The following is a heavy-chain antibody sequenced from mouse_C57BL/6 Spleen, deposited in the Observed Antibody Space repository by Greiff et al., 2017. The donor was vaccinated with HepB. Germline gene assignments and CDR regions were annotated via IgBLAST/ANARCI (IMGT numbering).Heavy chain of an antibody. V-gene: IGHV1-50*01. CDR1: GYTFTSYW. Sequence: VQLQQSGAELVKPGASVKLSCKASGYTFTSYWMQWVKQRPGQGLEWIGEIDPSDSYTNYNQKFKGKATLTVDTSSSTAYMQLSSLTSEDSAVYDCARGGGYAGFAYWGQGTLVTVSA. J-gene: IGHJ3*01. CDR3: ARGGGYAGFAY. D-gene: IGHD2-2*01. CDR2: IDPSDSYT.